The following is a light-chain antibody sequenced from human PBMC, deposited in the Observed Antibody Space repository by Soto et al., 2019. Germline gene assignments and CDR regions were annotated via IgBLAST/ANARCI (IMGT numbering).Light chain of an antibody. J-gene: IGKJ5*01. Sequence: SVLGQSRGTRSLSQGEKVTLSCMASQSVTTRLAWYQHKPGQAPTLLMSGASNRASGVPVRFSGSGSGTDFTLTITRLEPEDFALYYCQQYGGSPITFGLGTRLEI. V-gene: IGKV3-20*01. CDR2: GAS. CDR1: QSVTTR. CDR3: QQYGGSPIT.